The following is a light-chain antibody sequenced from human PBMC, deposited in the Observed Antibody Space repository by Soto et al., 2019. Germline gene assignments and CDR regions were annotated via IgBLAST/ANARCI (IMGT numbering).Light chain of an antibody. V-gene: IGKV3-11*01. J-gene: IGKJ5*01. CDR3: QQRSNWPPEIT. CDR2: DAS. Sequence: EIVLTQSPATLSLSPGERATLSCRASRSVSSYLAWYQQKPGQAPRLLIYDASNRATGIPARFSGRGSGTDFTLTISSLEPEDFAVYSCQQRSNWPPEITFGQGTRLEIK. CDR1: RSVSSY.